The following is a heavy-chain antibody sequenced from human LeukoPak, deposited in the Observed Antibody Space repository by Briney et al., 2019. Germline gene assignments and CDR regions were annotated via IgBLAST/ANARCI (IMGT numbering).Heavy chain of an antibody. V-gene: IGHV4-39*01. CDR3: ARRVQDPSGYYYFDY. D-gene: IGHD3-22*01. J-gene: IGHJ4*02. Sequence: SETLSLTCTVSGDSISSSNYFWGWIRQPPWKGLECIGSIYYSGSAFYNPSLKSRVTISVDTSKNQFSLNLSSVTAADTAVYYCARRVQDPSGYYYFDYWGQGTLVTVSS. CDR1: GDSISSSNYF. CDR2: IYYSGSA.